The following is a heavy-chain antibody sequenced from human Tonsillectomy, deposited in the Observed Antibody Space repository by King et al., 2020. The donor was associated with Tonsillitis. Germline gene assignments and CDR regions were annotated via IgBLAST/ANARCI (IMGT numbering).Heavy chain of an antibody. CDR3: ARFESWTKGGTYNWFDP. CDR2: MNPNSGNT. D-gene: IGHD1-7*01. Sequence: QLVQSGAEVKKPGASVKVSCKASGYTFTSYDINWVRQATGQGLEWMGWMNPNSGNTGYAQKFQGRVTMTRNTSISTAYMELSSLRSEDTAVYYCARFESWTKGGTYNWFDPWGQGTLVTVSS. CDR1: GYTFTSYD. V-gene: IGHV1-8*02. J-gene: IGHJ5*02.